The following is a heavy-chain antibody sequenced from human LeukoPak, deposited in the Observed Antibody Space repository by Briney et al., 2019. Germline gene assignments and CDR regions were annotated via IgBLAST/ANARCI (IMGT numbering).Heavy chain of an antibody. CDR1: GVSLSRYY. Sequence: SETLTLSCAASGVSLSRYYGSWNHHPAGNGLEWPGEINHSVSTNYYPSYKSQGTISVDSSKIQFSLKLSSVTAVDTAVYYWGRDASYSRGLIDCWGQGSLVTVSS. CDR2: INHSVST. D-gene: IGHD6-19*01. J-gene: IGHJ4*02. V-gene: IGHV4-34*01. CDR3: GRDASYSRGLIDC.